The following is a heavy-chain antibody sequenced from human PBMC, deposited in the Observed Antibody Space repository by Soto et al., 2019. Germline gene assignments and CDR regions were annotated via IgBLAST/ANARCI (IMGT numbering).Heavy chain of an antibody. Sequence: EVQLVETGGGLVKPGGSLRLSCAASGFTFSSYSMNWVRQAPGKGLEWVSSISSSSSYIYYADAVKGRFTISRDNSKNSLYLQMNSLRAEVTAVYYCARDNGHYGDYVAFDIWGQGTMVTVSS. CDR3: ARDNGHYGDYVAFDI. D-gene: IGHD4-17*01. CDR2: ISSSSSYI. V-gene: IGHV3-21*01. J-gene: IGHJ3*02. CDR1: GFTFSSYS.